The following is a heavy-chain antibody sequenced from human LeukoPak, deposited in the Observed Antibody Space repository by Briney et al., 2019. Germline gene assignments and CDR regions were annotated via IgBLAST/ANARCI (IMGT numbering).Heavy chain of an antibody. D-gene: IGHD3/OR15-3a*01. CDR1: GFAFSTYT. J-gene: IGHJ6*02. CDR2: ISSNAYHT. V-gene: IGHV3-64*02. CDR3: ARDERSILGLLNYYYGMDV. Sequence: GGSLRLSCVASGFAFSTYTMRWVRQVPGMGLEYVSAISSNAYHTHYADSVKGRFTISRDNSKNTLYLQMGSLRAEDMGVYFWARDERSILGLLNYYYGMDVWGQGTTVTVSS.